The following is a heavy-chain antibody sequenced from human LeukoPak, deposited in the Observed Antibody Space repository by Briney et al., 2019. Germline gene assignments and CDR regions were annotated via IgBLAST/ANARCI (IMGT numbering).Heavy chain of an antibody. J-gene: IGHJ4*02. CDR3: ARDLENYGGNEPFDY. V-gene: IGHV3-15*07. CDR2: IKSKTDGGTT. D-gene: IGHD4-23*01. Sequence: GGSLRLSCAASGFTFSNAWMNWVRQAPGKGLEWVGRIKSKTDGGTTDYAAPVKGRFTISRDNAKNTLYLQMNSLRAGDTAVYYCARDLENYGGNEPFDYWGQGTLVTVSS. CDR1: GFTFSNAW.